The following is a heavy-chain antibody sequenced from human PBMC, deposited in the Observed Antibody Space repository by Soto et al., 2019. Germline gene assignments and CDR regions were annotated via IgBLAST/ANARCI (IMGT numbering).Heavy chain of an antibody. V-gene: IGHV1-69*12. J-gene: IGHJ5*02. Sequence: VQLVQSGAEVKKPGSSVKVSCKSSGGTFSSHAISWVRQAPGQGLEWMGGIIPRFGTANHAQKFQGRVTITADESTSTAYMELSSLRSEDTAVYYCARDRYCSGGSCYMWFDPWGHGTLVTVSS. CDR2: IIPRFGTA. CDR1: GGTFSSHA. D-gene: IGHD2-15*01. CDR3: ARDRYCSGGSCYMWFDP.